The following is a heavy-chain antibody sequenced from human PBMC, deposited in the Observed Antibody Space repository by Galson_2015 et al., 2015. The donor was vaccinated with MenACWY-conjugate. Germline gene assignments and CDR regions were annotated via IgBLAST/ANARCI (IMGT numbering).Heavy chain of an antibody. V-gene: IGHV3-23*01. D-gene: IGHD2/OR15-2a*01. CDR1: GFTFRRYA. Sequence: ALRLSCAASGFTFRRYALGGAGRAAGRGRAGVSSISGSGDNTYYTDSVKGRFNISRDNSKDALYLQMNTLRAEDTAIYYCAKGGDGYYGRPFDYWGQGTLVTVSS. J-gene: IGHJ4*02. CDR2: ISGSGDNT. CDR3: AKGGDGYYGRPFDY.